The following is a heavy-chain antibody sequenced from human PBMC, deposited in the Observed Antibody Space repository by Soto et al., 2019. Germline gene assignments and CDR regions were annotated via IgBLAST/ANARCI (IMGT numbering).Heavy chain of an antibody. CDR1: GYTFTSYY. D-gene: IGHD5-18*01. Sequence: QVQLVQSGAEVKKPGASVKVSCKASGYTFTSYYMHWVRQAPGQGLEWMGIINPSGGSTSYAQKFQGRVTMTRDTSTSTVYMELSSLRSEDTAVYYCARDREYSYGQYYYYMDVWGIGTTVTVSS. CDR2: INPSGGST. V-gene: IGHV1-46*03. J-gene: IGHJ6*03. CDR3: ARDREYSYGQYYYYMDV.